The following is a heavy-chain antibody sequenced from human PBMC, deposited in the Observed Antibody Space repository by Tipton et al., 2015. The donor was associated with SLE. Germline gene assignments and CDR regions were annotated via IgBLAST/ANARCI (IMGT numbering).Heavy chain of an antibody. D-gene: IGHD2-2*01. V-gene: IGHV1-69*01. CDR1: GDTFSNYA. J-gene: IGHJ5*02. CDR2: IIPIFGTA. CDR3: ARKKGYTSTWYPNNWFDP. Sequence: QSGPEVKKPGSSVKVSCKASGDTFSNYAISWVRQAPGQGLEWMGGIIPIFGTANYAQKFQGRVTITADESTSTAYMELRSLRSDDTAVYYCARKKGYTSTWYPNNWFDPWGQGTLVTVSS.